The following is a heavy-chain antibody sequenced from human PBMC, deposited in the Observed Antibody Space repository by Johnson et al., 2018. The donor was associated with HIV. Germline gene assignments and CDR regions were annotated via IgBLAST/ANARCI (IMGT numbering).Heavy chain of an antibody. J-gene: IGHJ3*02. Sequence: VQLVESGGGVVRPGGSLRLSCAASGFTFDDYGMSWVRQAPGKGLEWVSGINWNGGSTGYADSVKGRFTISRDNAKNSLYIQMNSLRAEDAAVYYCAKDLVERSGISDDAFDIWDQGTMVTGSS. V-gene: IGHV3-20*04. D-gene: IGHD1-1*01. CDR1: GFTFDDYG. CDR3: AKDLVERSGISDDAFDI. CDR2: INWNGGST.